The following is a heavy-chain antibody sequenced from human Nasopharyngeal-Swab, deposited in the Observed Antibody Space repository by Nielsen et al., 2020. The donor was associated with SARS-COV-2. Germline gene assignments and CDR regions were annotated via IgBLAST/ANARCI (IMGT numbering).Heavy chain of an antibody. CDR2: INSDGSST. V-gene: IGHV3-74*01. J-gene: IGHJ6*03. Sequence: GGSLRLSCAASGFTFSSYWMHWVRQAPGKGLVWVSRINSDGSSTSYADSVKGRFTISRDNAKNTLYLQMNSLRAEDTAVYYCARVAAAGTLYYYYYMDVWGKGTTATVSS. D-gene: IGHD6-13*01. CDR3: ARVAAAGTLYYYYYMDV. CDR1: GFTFSSYW.